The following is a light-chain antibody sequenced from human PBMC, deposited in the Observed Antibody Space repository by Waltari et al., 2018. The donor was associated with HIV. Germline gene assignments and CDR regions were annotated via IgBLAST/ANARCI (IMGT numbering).Light chain of an antibody. Sequence: SYELPQPPSVSVSPGQTARITCSGDALRKQYANWYHQKSGQAPGLVIYKDSERPSGIPERFSGSSSGTTVTLTISGVQPEDEADYYCQSADRSGSWVFGGGTKLTVL. V-gene: IGLV3-25*03. J-gene: IGLJ3*02. CDR3: QSADRSGSWV. CDR1: ALRKQY. CDR2: KDS.